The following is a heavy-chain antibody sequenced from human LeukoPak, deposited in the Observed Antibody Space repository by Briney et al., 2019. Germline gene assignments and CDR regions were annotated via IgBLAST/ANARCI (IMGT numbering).Heavy chain of an antibody. D-gene: IGHD1-26*01. CDR3: AREVGTPQAFDI. J-gene: IGHJ3*02. V-gene: IGHV3-23*01. CDR1: GFTFSSYA. Sequence: GGSLRLSCAASGFTFSSYAMSWVRQAPGKGLEWVSAISGSGGSTYYADSVKGRFTISRDNSKNTLYLQMNSLKAEDTAIYYCAREVGTPQAFDIWGQGTMVTVSS. CDR2: ISGSGGST.